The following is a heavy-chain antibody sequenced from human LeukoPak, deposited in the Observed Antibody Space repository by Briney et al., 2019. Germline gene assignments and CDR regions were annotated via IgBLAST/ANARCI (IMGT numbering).Heavy chain of an antibody. CDR1: GGTFSSYA. J-gene: IGHJ4*02. Sequence: ASVKVSCKASGGTFSSYAISWVRQAPGQGLEWMGWISAYNGNTNYAQKLQGRVTMTTDTSTSTAYMELRSLRSDDTAVYYCARALYGEHWYWGQGTLVTVSS. CDR2: ISAYNGNT. D-gene: IGHD4-17*01. V-gene: IGHV1-18*01. CDR3: ARALYGEHWY.